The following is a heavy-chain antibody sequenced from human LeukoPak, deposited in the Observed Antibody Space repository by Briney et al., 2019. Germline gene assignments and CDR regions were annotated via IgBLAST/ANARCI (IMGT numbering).Heavy chain of an antibody. Sequence: GGSLRLSCVVSGFTFSNYWMSWVRQTPGKGLEWVANIKQDGGEKYYVDSVKGRFTISRDNAKNSLYLQMNSLRAEDTALYYCVFPYWQDLDHWGQGTLVTVSS. CDR3: VFPYWQDLDH. CDR2: IKQDGGEK. CDR1: GFTFSNYW. V-gene: IGHV3-7*05. J-gene: IGHJ4*02. D-gene: IGHD2-15*01.